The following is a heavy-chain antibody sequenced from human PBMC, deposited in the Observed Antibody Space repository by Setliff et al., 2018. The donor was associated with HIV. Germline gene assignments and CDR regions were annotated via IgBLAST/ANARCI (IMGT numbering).Heavy chain of an antibody. J-gene: IGHJ4*02. CDR2: IKNNGSP. D-gene: IGHD6-19*01. Sequence: SETLSLTCTVSGGSIRNYYWSWIRQPPGKGLEWIGFIKNNGSPIYNSSLKSRVTISRDNAKNSLYLQMNSLRAEDMALYYCAKSRRATVAGAFDYWGQGTLVTVSS. CDR1: GGSIRNYY. CDR3: AKSRRATVAGAFDY. V-gene: IGHV4-59*01.